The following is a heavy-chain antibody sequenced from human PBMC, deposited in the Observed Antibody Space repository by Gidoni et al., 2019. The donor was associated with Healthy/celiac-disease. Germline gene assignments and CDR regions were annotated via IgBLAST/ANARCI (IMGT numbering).Heavy chain of an antibody. J-gene: IGHJ6*02. D-gene: IGHD2-2*01. V-gene: IGHV3-7*04. CDR3: ARDFVVPAAKYYYYGMDV. CDR2: IKQDGSEK. CDR1: GFTFSSYW. Sequence: EVQLVESGGGLVQPGGSLRLSCAASGFTFSSYWMSWVRQAPGKGLEWVANIKQDGSEKYYVDSVKGRFTISRDNAKNSLYLQMNSLRAEDTAVYYCARDFVVPAAKYYYYGMDVWGQGTTVTVSS.